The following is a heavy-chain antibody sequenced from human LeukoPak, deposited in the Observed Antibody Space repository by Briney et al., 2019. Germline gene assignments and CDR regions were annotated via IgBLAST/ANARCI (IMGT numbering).Heavy chain of an antibody. J-gene: IGHJ4*02. V-gene: IGHV3-23*01. Sequence: GGSLRLSCAASGFTFNDYAMSWVRQAPGKGLEWVSAISGSGGSTYYPGSVKGRFTISRENGKNSLSLQMNSLRAEDTAVYYCARADFDSRAYYPPYFDYWGQGTLVTVSS. CDR2: ISGSGGST. CDR1: GFTFNDYA. D-gene: IGHD3-22*01. CDR3: ARADFDSRAYYPPYFDY.